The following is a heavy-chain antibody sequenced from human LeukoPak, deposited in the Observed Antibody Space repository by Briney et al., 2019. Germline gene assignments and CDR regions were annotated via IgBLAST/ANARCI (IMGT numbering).Heavy chain of an antibody. CDR2: ISYDGSNK. Sequence: GGSLRLSCAASGFTFSSYAMHWVRQAPGKGLEWVAVISYDGSNKYYADSVKGRFTISRDNSKNTLYLQMNSLRAEDTAVYYCARDFVVSSSSNYYYYMGVWGKGTTVTVSS. J-gene: IGHJ6*03. CDR1: GFTFSSYA. D-gene: IGHD6-6*01. CDR3: ARDFVVSSSSNYYYYMGV. V-gene: IGHV3-30-3*01.